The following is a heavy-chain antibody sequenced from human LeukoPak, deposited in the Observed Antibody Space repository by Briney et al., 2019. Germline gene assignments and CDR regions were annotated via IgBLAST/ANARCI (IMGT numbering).Heavy chain of an antibody. D-gene: IGHD3-22*01. CDR1: GGSISSSSYY. CDR3: ARAARGDYYDSSGYYY. Sequence: PSETLSLTCTVSGGSISSSSYYWSWIRQPAGKGLEWIGRIYTSGSTNYNPSLKSRVTISVDTSKNQFSLKLSSVTAADTAVYYCARAARGDYYDSSGYYYWGQGTLVTVSS. J-gene: IGHJ4*02. V-gene: IGHV4-61*02. CDR2: IYTSGST.